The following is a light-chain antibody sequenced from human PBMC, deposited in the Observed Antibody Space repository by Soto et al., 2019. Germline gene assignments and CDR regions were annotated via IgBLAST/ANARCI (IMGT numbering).Light chain of an antibody. J-gene: IGKJ2*01. CDR1: QTVSSTY. V-gene: IGKV3-20*01. CDR3: QQFGTSPYT. CDR2: GAS. Sequence: EIVLTQSPGTLSLSPGKGATLSCRASQTVSSTYLAWYQQKPGRAPSLLIHGASTRAAGIPDRFSASGSGTHFTLTINRLEPEDFAVYFCQQFGTSPYTFCQGTTVEIK.